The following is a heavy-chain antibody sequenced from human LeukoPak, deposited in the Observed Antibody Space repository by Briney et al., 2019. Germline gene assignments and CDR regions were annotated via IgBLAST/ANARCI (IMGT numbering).Heavy chain of an antibody. D-gene: IGHD3/OR15-3a*01. CDR2: IRYDGSKK. J-gene: IGHJ4*02. V-gene: IGHV3-30*02. CDR3: VKGRDFYFDY. Sequence: GGSLRLSXAASGFTFSDYGMHWVRQAPGKGLEWVTFIRYDGSKKYYADSVKGRFTFSRDNSKNMLYLQMNSLRADDTAIYYCVKGRDFYFDYWGQGTLVTVSS. CDR1: GFTFSDYG.